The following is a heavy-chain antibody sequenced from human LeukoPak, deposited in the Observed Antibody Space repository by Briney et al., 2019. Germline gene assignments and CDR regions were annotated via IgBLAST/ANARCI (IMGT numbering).Heavy chain of an antibody. D-gene: IGHD1-26*01. Sequence: PGGSLRLSCAASGFTFSSHWMHWVRQAPGKGLVWVSRINSDGSRISYADSVKGRFTISRDNAKNTVYLQMNSLRAEDTAVYYCARDRGSTEFDYWGQGTLVTVSS. CDR3: ARDRGSTEFDY. CDR1: GFTFSSHW. V-gene: IGHV3-74*01. CDR2: INSDGSRI. J-gene: IGHJ4*02.